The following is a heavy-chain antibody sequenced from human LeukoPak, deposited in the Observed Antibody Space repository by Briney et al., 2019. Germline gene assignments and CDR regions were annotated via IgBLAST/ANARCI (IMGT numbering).Heavy chain of an antibody. CDR3: AKDWARRGARSVYSSGWYEQNDY. Sequence: GGSLRLSCAASGFTFSSYSMNWVRQAPGKGLEWISYIISRDGPIKYADSVKGRFTISRDNAKNSLYLQMNSLRAEDTAVYYCAKDWARRGARSVYSSGWYEQNDYWGQGTLVTVSS. CDR1: GFTFSSYS. CDR2: IISRDGPI. J-gene: IGHJ4*02. D-gene: IGHD6-19*01. V-gene: IGHV3-48*01.